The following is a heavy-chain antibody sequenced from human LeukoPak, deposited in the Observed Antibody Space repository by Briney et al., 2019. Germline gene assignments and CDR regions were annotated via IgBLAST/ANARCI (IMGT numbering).Heavy chain of an antibody. V-gene: IGHV4-34*01. CDR2: INHSGST. CDR1: GGSISSYY. CDR3: ARVDWFDP. Sequence: SETLSLTCTVSGGSISSYYWSWIRQPPGKGLEWIGEINHSGSTNYNPSLKSRVTISVDTSKNQFSLKLSSVTAADTAVYYCARVDWFDPWGQGTLVTVSS. J-gene: IGHJ5*02.